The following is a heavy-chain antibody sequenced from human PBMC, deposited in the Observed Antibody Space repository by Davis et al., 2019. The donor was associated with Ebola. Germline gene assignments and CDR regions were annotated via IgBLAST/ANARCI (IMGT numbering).Heavy chain of an antibody. CDR3: ARVGSYYSSFGY. V-gene: IGHV4-34*01. J-gene: IGHJ4*02. CDR2: INHSGST. D-gene: IGHD1-26*01. CDR1: GFTFSDYY. Sequence: ESLKISCAASGFTFSDYYWSWIRQPPGKGLEWIGEINHSGSTNYNPSLKSRVTISVDTSKNQFSLKLRSVTAADTAVYYCARVGSYYSSFGYWGQGTLVTVSS.